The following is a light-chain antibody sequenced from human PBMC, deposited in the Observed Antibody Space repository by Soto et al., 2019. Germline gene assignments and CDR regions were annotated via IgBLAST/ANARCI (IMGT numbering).Light chain of an antibody. CDR2: DAY. V-gene: IGKV1-5*01. CDR1: QTISSW. J-gene: IGKJ5*01. Sequence: DIQMTQSPSTLSVSVGDRVTITCRASQTISSWLAWYQQKPGKAPKLLIYDAYSLESGTPSRFSGRRSGTEFTLTIASVQPEDFATYYCQQYNSYPYTFGQGTRLEIK. CDR3: QQYNSYPYT.